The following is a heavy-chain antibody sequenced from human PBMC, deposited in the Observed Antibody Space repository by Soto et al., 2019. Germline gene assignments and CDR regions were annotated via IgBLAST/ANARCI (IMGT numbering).Heavy chain of an antibody. J-gene: IGHJ4*02. Sequence: ASVKVSCKASGGTFSSYAISWVRQAPGQGLEWMGGIIPIFGTANYAQKFQGRVTITADESTSTAYMELSSLRSEDTSVYYCACLSVSSSWYYFDYCGQGTLVTVSS. CDR2: IIPIFGTA. CDR3: ACLSVSSSWYYFDY. D-gene: IGHD6-13*01. CDR1: GGTFSSYA. V-gene: IGHV1-69*13.